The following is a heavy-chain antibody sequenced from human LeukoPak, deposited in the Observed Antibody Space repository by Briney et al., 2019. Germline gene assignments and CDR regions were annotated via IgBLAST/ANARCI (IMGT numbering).Heavy chain of an antibody. Sequence: PGGSLRLSCAASGFTFSSYAMTWVRQAPGKGLEWVSTISESGSSIYYGDSVKGRFTISRDNSKNTLYLQMNSLRAEDTAVYYCAKDLEGLHDYYYYYMDVWGKGTTVTVSS. J-gene: IGHJ6*03. D-gene: IGHD1-1*01. CDR3: AKDLEGLHDYYYYYMDV. CDR2: ISESGSSI. CDR1: GFTFSSYA. V-gene: IGHV3-23*01.